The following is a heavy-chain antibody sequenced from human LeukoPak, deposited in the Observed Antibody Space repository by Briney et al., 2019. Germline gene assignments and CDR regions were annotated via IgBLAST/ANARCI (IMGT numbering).Heavy chain of an antibody. Sequence: ASVKVSCKASGGTFSSYAISWVRQAPGQGLEWMGWINPNSGGTNYAQKFQGWVTMTRDTSISTAYMELSRLRSDDTAVYYCARARKVAAAGKVCGMDVWGQGTTVTVSS. D-gene: IGHD6-13*01. CDR3: ARARKVAAAGKVCGMDV. CDR1: GGTFSSYA. V-gene: IGHV1-2*04. CDR2: INPNSGGT. J-gene: IGHJ6*02.